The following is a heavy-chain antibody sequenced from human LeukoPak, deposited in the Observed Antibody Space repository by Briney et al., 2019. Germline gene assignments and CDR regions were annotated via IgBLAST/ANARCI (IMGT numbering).Heavy chain of an antibody. J-gene: IGHJ4*02. Sequence: SETLSLTCTVSGGSISSGDYYWNWIRQPPGKGLEWIGYIYYSGSTYYNPSLKSRVTISLDTSKTQFSLRLSSVTAADAAVYYCSRGLRGRSGYYFDSWGQGTLVTVSS. CDR3: SRGLRGRSGYYFDS. V-gene: IGHV4-30-4*01. CDR2: IYYSGST. CDR1: GGSISSGDYY.